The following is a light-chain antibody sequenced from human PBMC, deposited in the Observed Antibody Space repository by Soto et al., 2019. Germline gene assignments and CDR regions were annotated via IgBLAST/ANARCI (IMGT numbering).Light chain of an antibody. V-gene: IGKV1-9*01. J-gene: IGKJ3*01. Sequence: DIQLTHSPSFLSASVGDRVTITCRASQGIRSYLAWYQQRPWKAPELLIYGASTLRPGGASRFSGSGSGTEFKLTISTLQPEDFATYFCKPINTSPPFFTFGPRTKVDIX. CDR3: KPINTSPPFFT. CDR1: QGIRSY. CDR2: GAS.